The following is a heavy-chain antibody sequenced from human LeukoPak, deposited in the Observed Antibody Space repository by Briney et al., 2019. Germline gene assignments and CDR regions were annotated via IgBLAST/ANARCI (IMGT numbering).Heavy chain of an antibody. D-gene: IGHD2-2*01. CDR2: IRYDGSNK. CDR1: GFTFSSYG. J-gene: IGHJ6*04. CDR3: AKGKVVVVPAGMDV. Sequence: GGSLRLSCAASGFTFSSYGMHWVRQAPGKGLEWVAFIRYDGSNKYYADSVKGRFTISRDNSKNTLYLQMSSLRAEDTAVYYCAKGKVVVVPAGMDVWGKGTTVTVSS. V-gene: IGHV3-30*02.